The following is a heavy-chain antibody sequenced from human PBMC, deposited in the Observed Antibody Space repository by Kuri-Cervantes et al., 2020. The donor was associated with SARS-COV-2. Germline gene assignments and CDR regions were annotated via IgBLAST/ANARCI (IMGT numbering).Heavy chain of an antibody. CDR2: IYHNGNT. D-gene: IGHD5-24*01. CDR1: GDSMSNGNW. CDR3: ASLLLWQQFAH. Sequence: GSLRLSCDVSGDSMSNGNWWTWVRQTPGKGLEWIGEIYHNGNTNYNPSLKSRVTISVDESKNQFSLRLNSVTAADTAVYYCASLLLWQQFAHWGQGILVTVSS. V-gene: IGHV4-4*02. J-gene: IGHJ4*02.